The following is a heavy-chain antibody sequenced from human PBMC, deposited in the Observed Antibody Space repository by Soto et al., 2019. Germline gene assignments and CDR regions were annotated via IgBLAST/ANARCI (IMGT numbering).Heavy chain of an antibody. D-gene: IGHD4-4*01. Sequence: GGSLRLSCAASGFRFSTYDMSWVRQAPGKGLEWVSVMSGSGSGTYYADSVKGRFTISRDNSKNTLYLQMNSLRAEDTAVYYCVRQAXLTTVTANVWYYYGLDVWGQGTTVTVSS. CDR1: GFRFSTYD. V-gene: IGHV3-23*01. CDR3: VRQAXLTTVTANVWYYYGLDV. J-gene: IGHJ6*02. CDR2: MSGSGSGT.